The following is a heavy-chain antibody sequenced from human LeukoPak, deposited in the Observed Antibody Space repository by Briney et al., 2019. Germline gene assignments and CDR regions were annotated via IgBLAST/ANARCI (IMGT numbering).Heavy chain of an antibody. CDR1: GFTFSSYW. J-gene: IGHJ4*02. CDR3: VRDVWGDRDSYFDY. CDR2: INSDRRST. V-gene: IGHV3-74*01. D-gene: IGHD2-21*01. Sequence: PGGSLRLSCAASGFTFSSYWMHWVRQAPGKGLVWVSRINSDRRSTSYADSAKGRFTISRDNAKNTLYLQMNSLRAEDTAVYYCVRDVWGDRDSYFDYWGQGTLVTVSS.